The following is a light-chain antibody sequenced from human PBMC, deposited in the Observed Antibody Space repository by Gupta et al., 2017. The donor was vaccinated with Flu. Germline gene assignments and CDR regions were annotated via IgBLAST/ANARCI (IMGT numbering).Light chain of an antibody. V-gene: IGKV2-28*01. J-gene: IGKJ1*01. CDR1: QSLLHSNGYNY. Sequence: DIGMTHSPLSLPVTPEEPASISCRSSQSLLHSNGYNYLDWYLQKPGQSPQLLIYLGSNRDSGVPDRFSGSGSGTDFTLKISRVEAEDVGVYYCMQALQTPRTFGQGTKVEIK. CDR2: LGS. CDR3: MQALQTPRT.